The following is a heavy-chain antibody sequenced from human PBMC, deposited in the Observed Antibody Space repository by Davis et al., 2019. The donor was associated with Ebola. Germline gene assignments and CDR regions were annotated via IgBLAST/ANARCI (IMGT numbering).Heavy chain of an antibody. CDR2: TSTTSGYT. Sequence: GGSLRLSCAASGFTFSAYYMSWLRQAPGKGLEWVSYTSTTSGYTKYADSVRGRFTISRDNAKNSLYLQMSSLRAGDTAVYYCVKGGFNHYYGMDVWGQGTTVTVSS. CDR1: GFTFSAYY. CDR3: VKGGFNHYYGMDV. V-gene: IGHV3-11*06. J-gene: IGHJ6*02. D-gene: IGHD3-16*01.